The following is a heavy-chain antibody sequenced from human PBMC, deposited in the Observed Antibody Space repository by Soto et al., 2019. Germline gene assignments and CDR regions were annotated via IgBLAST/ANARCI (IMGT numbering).Heavy chain of an antibody. J-gene: IGHJ5*02. D-gene: IGHD1-1*01. CDR2: IYATGTT. CDR1: GASISCFY. CDR3: VRDGTKTLRDWFDP. V-gene: IGHV4-4*07. Sequence: PTATLSLTCACSGASISCFYWIWLRPSAGKGLEWIGRIYATGTTDYNPSLKSRVMMSVDTSKKQFSLKLRSVTAADTAVYYCVRDGTKTLRDWFDPWGQGMSVTVSS.